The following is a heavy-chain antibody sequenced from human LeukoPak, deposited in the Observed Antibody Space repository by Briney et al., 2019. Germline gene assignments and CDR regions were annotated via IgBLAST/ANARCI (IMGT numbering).Heavy chain of an antibody. V-gene: IGHV1-69*05. CDR2: IIPIFGTA. J-gene: IGHJ3*02. CDR1: GGTFSSYA. D-gene: IGHD1-26*01. CDR3: AISIVGATGDAFDI. Sequence: ASVKVSCKASGGTFSSYAISWVRQAPGQGLEWMGGIIPIFGTANYAQKLQGRVTMTTDTSTSTAYMELRSLRSDDTAVYYCAISIVGATGDAFDIWGQGTMVTVSS.